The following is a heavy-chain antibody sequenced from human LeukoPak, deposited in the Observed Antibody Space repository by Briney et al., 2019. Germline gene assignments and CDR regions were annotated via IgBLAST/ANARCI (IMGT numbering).Heavy chain of an antibody. CDR2: IWYDGTKT. Sequence: PGGSLRLSCAASGFTFSNFGMHWVRQAPGKGLEWVAVIWYDGTKTHYVDSVKGRFTISRDNSKSTLYLQMDSLRVEDTAVYYCANVASAATLDYWGQGTLVTVSS. V-gene: IGHV3-33*06. CDR3: ANVASAATLDY. CDR1: GFTFSNFG. J-gene: IGHJ4*02. D-gene: IGHD2-15*01.